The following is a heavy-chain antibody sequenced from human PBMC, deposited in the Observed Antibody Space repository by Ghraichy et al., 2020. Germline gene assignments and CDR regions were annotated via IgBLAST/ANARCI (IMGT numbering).Heavy chain of an antibody. J-gene: IGHJ4*02. D-gene: IGHD2-15*01. CDR1: GGSISSGSYY. V-gene: IGHV4-61*02. CDR2: IYTSGNT. Sequence: SETLSLTCTVSGGSISSGSYYWSWIRQPAGKGLEWIGRIYTSGNTNYNPSLNSRVTISGDMSKNQFSLKLSSVTAADTAVYYCARGSVLVAVAATLSYFFDNWGQGTLVTVSS. CDR3: ARGSVLVAVAATLSYFFDN.